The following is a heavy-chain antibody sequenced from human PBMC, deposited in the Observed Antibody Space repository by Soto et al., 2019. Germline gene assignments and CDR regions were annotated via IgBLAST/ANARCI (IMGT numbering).Heavy chain of an antibody. D-gene: IGHD3-3*01. J-gene: IGHJ6*02. CDR3: AREGSYDFWSGYTALGRDYYYGMDV. Sequence: ASVKVSCKASGYTFTSYDINWVRQATGQGLEWMGWMNPNSGNTGYAQKFQGRVTMTRNTSISTAYMELSSLRSEDTAVYYCAREGSYDFWSGYTALGRDYYYGMDVWGQGTPVTVSS. V-gene: IGHV1-8*02. CDR2: MNPNSGNT. CDR1: GYTFTSYD.